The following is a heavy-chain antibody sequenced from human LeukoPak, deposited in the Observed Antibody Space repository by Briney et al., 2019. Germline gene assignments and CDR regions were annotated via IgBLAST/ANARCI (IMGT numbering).Heavy chain of an antibody. Sequence: ASVKVSCKASGYTFTSYGFSWVRQAPGQGLEWTGWISTYYGNTNYAQKLQDRVTMTTDTSTSTAYMELTSLRSDDAAVYYCARVYSTNYYGSGDRPFLFDYWGQGTVVTVSS. CDR3: ARVYSTNYYGSGDRPFLFDY. CDR2: ISTYYGNT. CDR1: GYTFTSYG. D-gene: IGHD3-10*01. V-gene: IGHV1-18*01. J-gene: IGHJ4*02.